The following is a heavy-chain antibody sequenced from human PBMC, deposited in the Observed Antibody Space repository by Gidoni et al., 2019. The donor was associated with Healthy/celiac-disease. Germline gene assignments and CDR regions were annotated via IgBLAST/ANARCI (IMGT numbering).Heavy chain of an antibody. CDR2: IKSKTDGGTT. J-gene: IGHJ5*02. D-gene: IGHD2-2*01. CDR1: GFTFSNAW. CDR3: TTGPLGLFVVVPRSIDEGWFDP. Sequence: EVQLVESGGGLVKPGGSLRLSCAASGFTFSNAWMSWVRQAPGKGLECVGRIKSKTDGGTTDYAAPVKGRFTISRDDSKNTLYLQMNSLKTEDTAVYYCTTGPLGLFVVVPRSIDEGWFDPWGQGTLVTVSS. V-gene: IGHV3-15*01.